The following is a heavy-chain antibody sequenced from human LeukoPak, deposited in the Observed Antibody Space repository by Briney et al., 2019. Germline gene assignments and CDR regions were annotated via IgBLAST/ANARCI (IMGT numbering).Heavy chain of an antibody. Sequence: GGSLRLSCAASGFTFSSYWMSWVRQAPGKGLEWVANIKQDGSEKYYVDSVKGRFTISRDNSKNTLYLQMNSLRAEDTAVYYCAKDRYDYVWGSYPLDAFDIWGQGTMVTVSS. D-gene: IGHD3-16*02. CDR2: IKQDGSEK. V-gene: IGHV3-7*03. CDR3: AKDRYDYVWGSYPLDAFDI. J-gene: IGHJ3*02. CDR1: GFTFSSYW.